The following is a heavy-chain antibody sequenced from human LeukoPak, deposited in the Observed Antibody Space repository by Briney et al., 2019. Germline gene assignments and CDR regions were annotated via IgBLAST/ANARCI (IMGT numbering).Heavy chain of an antibody. Sequence: ASVKVSCKTSGYTFTSYDLNWVRQATGQGLEWMGWVNPNSGNTGCAQKFQGRVTMTMDPSISTAYMELSSLRSEDTAVYYCARRSDDYDSSAYYRWGQGTLVTVSS. CDR3: ARRSDDYDSSAYYR. D-gene: IGHD3-22*01. J-gene: IGHJ4*02. CDR2: VNPNSGNT. V-gene: IGHV1-8*01. CDR1: GYTFTSYD.